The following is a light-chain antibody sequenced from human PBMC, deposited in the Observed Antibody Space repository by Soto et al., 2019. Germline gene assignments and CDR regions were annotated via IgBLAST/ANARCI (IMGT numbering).Light chain of an antibody. CDR1: QSVASN. CDR2: AAS. CDR3: QQYYHWPRT. Sequence: EIVLTQSPATLSLSPGERATLSCRASQSVASNLAWYQQKPGQAPRLLIYAASSRATGIPARFSGSGSGTDFNLTITGLQSEDFAVYYCQQYYHWPRTFGQGTKVYIK. V-gene: IGKV3-15*01. J-gene: IGKJ1*01.